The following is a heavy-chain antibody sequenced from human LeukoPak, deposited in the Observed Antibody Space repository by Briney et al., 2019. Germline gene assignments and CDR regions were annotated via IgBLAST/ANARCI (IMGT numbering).Heavy chain of an antibody. CDR2: INTNTGNP. D-gene: IGHD2-2*01. V-gene: IGHV7-4-1*02. Sequence: ASVKVSCKASGYTFTSYAMNWVRQAPGQGLEWMGWINTNTGNPTYAQGFTGRFVFSLDTSVSTAYLQISSLKAEDTAVYYCARARGYCSSTSCRTNYYYYYMDVWGKGTTVTVSS. CDR3: ARARGYCSSTSCRTNYYYYYMDV. J-gene: IGHJ6*03. CDR1: GYTFTSYA.